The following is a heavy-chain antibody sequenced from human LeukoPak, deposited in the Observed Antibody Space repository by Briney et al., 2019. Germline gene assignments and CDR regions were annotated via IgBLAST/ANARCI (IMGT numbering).Heavy chain of an antibody. CDR1: GGSFSGYY. J-gene: IGHJ5*02. CDR3: ASDGSSGWYGWFDP. Sequence: NPSETLSLTCAVYGGSFSGYYWSWIRQPPGKGLEWIGEINHSGSTNYNPSLKSRVTISVDTSKNQFSLKLSSVTAADTAVYYCASDGSSGWYGWFDPWGQGTLVTVSS. CDR2: INHSGST. V-gene: IGHV4-34*01. D-gene: IGHD6-19*01.